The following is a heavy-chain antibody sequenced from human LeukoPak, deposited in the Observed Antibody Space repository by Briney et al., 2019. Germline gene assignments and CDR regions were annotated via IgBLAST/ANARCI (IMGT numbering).Heavy chain of an antibody. CDR3: AREKMNSGSSFSAFDI. J-gene: IGHJ3*02. V-gene: IGHV4-59*01. CDR2: GHYTGST. D-gene: IGHD1-26*01. CDR1: GDSISSYY. Sequence: SETLSLTCTVSGDSISSYYWNWIRQPPGKGLEWIGYGHYTGSTNYNPSLKSRVTISVDTSKNQFSLKLSSVTAADTAVYYCAREKMNSGSSFSAFDIWGQGTMVTVSS.